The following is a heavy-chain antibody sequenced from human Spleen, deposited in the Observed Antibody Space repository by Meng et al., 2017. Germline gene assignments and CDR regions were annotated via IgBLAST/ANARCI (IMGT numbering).Heavy chain of an antibody. CDR2: IYYCGNT. J-gene: IGHJ4*02. Sequence: SETLSLTCTVSGGSVSSYCWSWIRQPPGKRLEWIGYIYYCGNTNYSFSLKSRVTISVDTSKIHFSLRLTSVTTADTAVYYCAREIKEYGSGSKGSNYFDYWGQGTLVTVSS. CDR3: AREIKEYGSGSKGSNYFDY. V-gene: IGHV4-59*02. D-gene: IGHD3-10*01. CDR1: GGSVSSYC.